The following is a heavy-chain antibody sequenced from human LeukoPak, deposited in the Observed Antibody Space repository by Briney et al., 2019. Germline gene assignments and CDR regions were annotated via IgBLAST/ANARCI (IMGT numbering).Heavy chain of an antibody. D-gene: IGHD3-22*01. J-gene: IGHJ3*02. CDR1: GGTFSSYA. V-gene: IGHV1-69*05. CDR3: ARLYDSSGYRPFDI. Sequence: SVKVSCKASGGTFSSYAISWVRQAPGQGLEWMGGIIPIFGTANYAQKFQGRVTITTDESTSTAYMELSSLRSEDTAVYYCARLYDSSGYRPFDIWGQGTMVTVSS. CDR2: IIPIFGTA.